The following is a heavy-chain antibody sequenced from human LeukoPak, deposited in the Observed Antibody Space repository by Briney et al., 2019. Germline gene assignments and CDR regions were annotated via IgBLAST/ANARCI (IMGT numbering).Heavy chain of an antibody. V-gene: IGHV3-7*01. CDR3: VKDRGWNTFDY. Sequence: PGGSLRLSCAASGLTFGVSWMSWVRQAPGKGLQWVGNIKEDGGVKNYVDSVKGRLTISRDNAKSSLFLQMNNLRVEDTAVYYCVKDRGWNTFDYWGQGTLITVSS. CDR2: IKEDGGVK. D-gene: IGHD1/OR15-1a*01. J-gene: IGHJ4*02. CDR1: GLTFGVSW.